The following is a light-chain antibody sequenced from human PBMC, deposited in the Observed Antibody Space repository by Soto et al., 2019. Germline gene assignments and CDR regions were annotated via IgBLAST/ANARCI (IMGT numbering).Light chain of an antibody. CDR1: QSVSSY. Sequence: EIVLTQSPSTLSLSPRERATLXXRASQSVSSYLAWYQQKPGQAPRLIXYYASNRATGIPARFSGSGSGTDFTLTISSLEPEDFAVYYCQQRSNWPTITFGPGTRLEIK. J-gene: IGKJ5*01. CDR3: QQRSNWPTIT. CDR2: YAS. V-gene: IGKV3-11*01.